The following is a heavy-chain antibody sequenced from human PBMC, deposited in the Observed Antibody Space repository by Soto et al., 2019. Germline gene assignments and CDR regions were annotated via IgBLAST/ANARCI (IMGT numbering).Heavy chain of an antibody. V-gene: IGHV1-18*01. J-gene: IGHJ5*02. CDR1: GYTFATYG. D-gene: IGHD6-25*01. CDR2: VSAINGAT. Sequence: QVQLVQSGGEVKKPGASMKVSCKASGYTFATYGVSWVRQAPGRGLEWVGWVSAINGATSPAQNFQARLTMTTDTSTRTAYMELRSLRSDDTSIYYCTRGKSIAAPEGPWGQGTLVTVSS. CDR3: TRGKSIAAPEGP.